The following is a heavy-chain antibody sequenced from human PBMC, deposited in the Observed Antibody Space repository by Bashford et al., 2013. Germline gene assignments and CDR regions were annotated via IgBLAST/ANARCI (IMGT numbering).Heavy chain of an antibody. J-gene: IGHJ6*02. Sequence: ASVKVSCKASGYTFTGYYMHWVRQAPGQGLEWMGWINPNSGGTNYAQKFQGRVTMTRDTSISTAYMELSRLRSDDTAVYYCARDQLIPFGVDGRYGMDVWGQGTTVTVSS. CDR2: INPNSGGT. D-gene: IGHD3-3*01. CDR1: GYTFTGYY. CDR3: ARDQLIPFGVDGRYGMDV. V-gene: IGHV1-2*02.